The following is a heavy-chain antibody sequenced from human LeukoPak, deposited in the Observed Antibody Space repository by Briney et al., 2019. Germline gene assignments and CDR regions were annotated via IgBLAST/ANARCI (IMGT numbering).Heavy chain of an antibody. D-gene: IGHD3-16*01. CDR1: GGSISSGSYY. CDR2: IYTSGST. Sequence: SETLSLTCTVSGGSISSGSYYWSWIRQPAGKGLEWIGRIYTSGSTNYNPSLKSRVTISVDTSKNQFSLKLSSVTAADTAVYYCAQVVWGSGPWVYAFDIWGQGTMVTVSS. J-gene: IGHJ3*02. V-gene: IGHV4-61*02. CDR3: AQVVWGSGPWVYAFDI.